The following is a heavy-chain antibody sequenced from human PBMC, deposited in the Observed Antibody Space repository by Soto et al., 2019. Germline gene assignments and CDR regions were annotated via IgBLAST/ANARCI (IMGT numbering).Heavy chain of an antibody. CDR2: IYYSGST. CDR1: GASIGSSSYS. J-gene: IGHJ4*02. D-gene: IGHD3-10*01. Sequence: PSETLSLTCTVAGASIGSSSYSWGWVRQPPGKGLKWIGSIYYSGSTYYNPSLKSRVTISVDTSKNHFSLKLTSVAAADTAVYYCARLNDYYGSGTYYNTVGFDYWGQGALVTVSS. V-gene: IGHV4-39*02. CDR3: ARLNDYYGSGTYYNTVGFDY.